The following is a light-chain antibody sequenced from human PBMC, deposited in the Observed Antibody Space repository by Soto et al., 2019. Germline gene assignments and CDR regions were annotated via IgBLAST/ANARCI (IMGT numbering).Light chain of an antibody. CDR3: CSYAGSRWV. CDR2: EVN. J-gene: IGLJ3*02. CDR1: SDDIGNFNL. Sequence: QSALTQPASVSGSPGQSITFSCTGSSDDIGNFNLVSWYQQYPGKAPKLILYEVNKRPLGVSDRFSGSKSGNTASLTISGLQAEDEADYHCCSYAGSRWVFGGGTKLTVL. V-gene: IGLV2-23*02.